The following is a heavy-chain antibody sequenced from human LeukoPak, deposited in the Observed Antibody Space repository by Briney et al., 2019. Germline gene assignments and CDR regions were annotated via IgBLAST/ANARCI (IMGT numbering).Heavy chain of an antibody. CDR3: ARLHSVHFDY. D-gene: IGHD1-1*01. Sequence: PGGSLRLSCAASGFTFSNAWMSWVRQAPGKGLEWVANIKQDGSEKYYVDSVKGRFTISRDNAKNSLYLQMNSLRAEDTAVYYCARLHSVHFDYWGQGTLVTVSS. J-gene: IGHJ4*02. CDR1: GFTFSNAW. CDR2: IKQDGSEK. V-gene: IGHV3-7*01.